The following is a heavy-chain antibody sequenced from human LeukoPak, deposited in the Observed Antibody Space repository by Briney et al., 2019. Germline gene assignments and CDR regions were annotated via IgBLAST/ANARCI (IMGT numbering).Heavy chain of an antibody. D-gene: IGHD4-23*01. Sequence: SETLSLTCTVSGGSISSYYWSWIRQPPGKGLEWIGYIYYSGSTNYNPSLKSRVTISVDTSKNQFSLKLSSVTAADTAVYYCARALRVTWAYDAFDIWGQGTMVTVSS. CDR1: GGSISSYY. CDR3: ARALRVTWAYDAFDI. J-gene: IGHJ3*02. V-gene: IGHV4-59*01. CDR2: IYYSGST.